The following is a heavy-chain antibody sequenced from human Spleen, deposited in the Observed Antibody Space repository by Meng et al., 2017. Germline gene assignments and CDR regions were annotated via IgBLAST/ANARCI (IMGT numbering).Heavy chain of an antibody. Sequence: GGSLRLSCAASGFTFSTYAMSWVRQAPGKGLQWVSAISGSGVSTYYADSVKGRFTISRDNSRNTLSLQMNSLRAEDTAVYYCAKDRHAIFGAIDMWGQGTMVTVSS. CDR2: ISGSGVST. J-gene: IGHJ3*02. V-gene: IGHV3-23*01. D-gene: IGHD3-9*01. CDR3: AKDRHAIFGAIDM. CDR1: GFTFSTYA.